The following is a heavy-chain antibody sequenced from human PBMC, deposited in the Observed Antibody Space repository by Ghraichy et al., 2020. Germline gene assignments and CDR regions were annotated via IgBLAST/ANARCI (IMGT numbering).Heavy chain of an antibody. CDR2: INAGNGNT. J-gene: IGHJ6*02. V-gene: IGHV1-3*01. CDR3: ARDLSITGDYYDILTGYWIYGMDV. D-gene: IGHD3-9*01. Sequence: ASVKVSCKASGYTFTSYAMHWVRQAPGQRLEWMGWINAGNGNTKYSQKFQGRVTITRDTSASTAYMELSSLRSEDTAVYYCARDLSITGDYYDILTGYWIYGMDVWGQGTTVTVSS. CDR1: GYTFTSYA.